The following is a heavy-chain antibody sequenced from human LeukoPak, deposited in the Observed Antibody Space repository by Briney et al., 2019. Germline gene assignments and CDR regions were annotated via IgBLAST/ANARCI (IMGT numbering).Heavy chain of an antibody. V-gene: IGHV1-18*01. D-gene: IGHD2-15*01. J-gene: IGHJ4*02. CDR1: GYTFTSYG. Sequence: GASVKVSCKASGYTFTSYGISWVRQAPGQGLEWMGWISAYNGNTNYAQKLQGRVTMTTDTSTSTAYMELRSLRSDDTAVYYCARGDCSGGSCYLSLTTIDYWGRGTLVTVSS. CDR2: ISAYNGNT. CDR3: ARGDCSGGSCYLSLTTIDY.